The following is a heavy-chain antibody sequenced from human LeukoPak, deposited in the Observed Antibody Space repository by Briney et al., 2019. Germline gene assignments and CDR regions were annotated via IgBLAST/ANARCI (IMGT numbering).Heavy chain of an antibody. V-gene: IGHV1-2*02. D-gene: IGHD6-19*01. CDR1: GYTFTGYY. J-gene: IGHJ5*02. CDR3: AREGAVARDWFDP. CDR2: INPNSGGT. Sequence: ASVKVSCKASGYTFTGYYMHWVRQAPGQGLEWMGWINPNSGGTNYAQKFQGRVTMTRDTSISTTYMELSRLRSDDTAVYYCAREGAVARDWFDPWGQGTLVTVSS.